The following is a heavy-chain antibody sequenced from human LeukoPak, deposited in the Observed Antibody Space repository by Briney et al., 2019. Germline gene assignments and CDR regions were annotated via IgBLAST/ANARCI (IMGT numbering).Heavy chain of an antibody. D-gene: IGHD3-10*01. CDR1: GYTFTSYG. V-gene: IGHV1-18*01. J-gene: IGHJ5*02. Sequence: ASVKVSCKASGYTFTSYGISWVRQAPGQGLEWMGWISTYNGNTNYAQKFQGRVTMTTDTSTSTAYMELRSLRSDDTAVYYCERDNTMVRGVIDWFDPWGQGTLVTVSS. CDR2: ISTYNGNT. CDR3: ERDNTMVRGVIDWFDP.